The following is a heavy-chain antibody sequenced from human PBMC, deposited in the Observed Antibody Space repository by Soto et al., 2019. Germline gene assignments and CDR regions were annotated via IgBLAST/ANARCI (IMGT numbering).Heavy chain of an antibody. CDR3: ARGEVVAD. D-gene: IGHD3-22*01. J-gene: IGHJ4*02. Sequence: ELQLSESGGGLVQPGGSLRLSCAASGITFGSSAMSWVRQAPGKGLEWVSATTGSGAGTYYADSVKGRFTISRDNSKNTLYLQMNSLRAEDTAVYYCARGEVVADWGQGTLVTVSS. CDR2: TTGSGAGT. V-gene: IGHV3-23*01. CDR1: GITFGSSA.